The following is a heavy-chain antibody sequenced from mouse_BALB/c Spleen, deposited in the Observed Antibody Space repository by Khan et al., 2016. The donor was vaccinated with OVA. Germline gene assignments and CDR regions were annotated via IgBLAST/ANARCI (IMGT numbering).Heavy chain of an antibody. CDR2: IFPGTDNT. CDR3: ATEEALYYLHY. Sequence: QIQLVQSGAELVRPGTSVKLSCKSSGYIFTSYWIHWVKQRSGQGLEWIARIFPGTDNTYYSEKFKDKATLTADKSSSTAYLQLSSLKSEDSAVFVCATEEALYYLHYGGQGTTLTVSS. J-gene: IGHJ2*01. V-gene: IGHV1-76*01. CDR1: GYIFTSYW. D-gene: IGHD3-2*02.